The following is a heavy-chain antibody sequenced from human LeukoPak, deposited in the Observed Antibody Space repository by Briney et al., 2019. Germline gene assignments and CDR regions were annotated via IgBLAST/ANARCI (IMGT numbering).Heavy chain of an antibody. CDR1: ADFLSTYDYY. CDR3: ARLSGSYNFPYYFDS. Sequence: SETLSLTCSVSADFLSTYDYYWGWIPQPPGKGLEWIGSINYRGTTYYNPSLKTRVTLSVDTSYNNSSLNLQSVTAADTAVFFFARLSGSYNFPYYFDSWGQGTLVPVSS. D-gene: IGHD2/OR15-2a*01. V-gene: IGHV4-39*02. J-gene: IGHJ4*02. CDR2: INYRGTT.